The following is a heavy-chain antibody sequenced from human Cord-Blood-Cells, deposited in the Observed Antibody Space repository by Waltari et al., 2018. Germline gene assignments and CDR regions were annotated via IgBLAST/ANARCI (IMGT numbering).Heavy chain of an antibody. CDR2: ISGSGGSK. J-gene: IGHJ4*02. CDR3: AKVLPRGGALDY. V-gene: IGHV3-23*01. CDR1: GFTFSSYA. Sequence: EVQLLESGGGLVQPGGSLRLSCAASGFTFSSYAMSWVRQAPGKGLELVSAISGSGGSKYYADSVKGRFTISRDNSKNTLYLQMNSLRAEDTAVYYCAKVLPRGGALDYWGQGTLVTVSS. D-gene: IGHD3-10*01.